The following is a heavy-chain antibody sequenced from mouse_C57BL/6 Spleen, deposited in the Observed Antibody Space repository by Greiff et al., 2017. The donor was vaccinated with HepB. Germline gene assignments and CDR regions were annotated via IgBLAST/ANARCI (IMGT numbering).Heavy chain of an antibody. CDR2: IDPETGGT. CDR1: GYTFTDYE. CDR3: TRDMITYYAMNY. J-gene: IGHJ4*01. V-gene: IGHV1-15*01. D-gene: IGHD2-4*01. Sequence: QVQLQQSGAELVRPGASVTLSCKASGYTFTDYEMHWVKQTPVHGLEWIGAIDPETGGTAYNQKFKGKAILTADKSSSTAYMELRSLTSEDSAVYYCTRDMITYYAMNYWGQGTSVTVSS.